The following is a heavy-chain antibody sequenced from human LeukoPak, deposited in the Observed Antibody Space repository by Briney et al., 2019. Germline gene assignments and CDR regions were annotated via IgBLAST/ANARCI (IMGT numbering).Heavy chain of an antibody. CDR3: VRGYSAVVFDY. Sequence: GGSLRLSCAASGFTFSSYWMHWVRQAPGKGLVWVSRINSDGSSTSYADSVKGRFTISRDNAKNTLYLQMNSLRAEDTAVYYCVRGYSAVVFDYWGQGTLVTVSS. V-gene: IGHV3-74*01. D-gene: IGHD5-18*01. CDR1: GFTFSSYW. CDR2: INSDGSST. J-gene: IGHJ4*02.